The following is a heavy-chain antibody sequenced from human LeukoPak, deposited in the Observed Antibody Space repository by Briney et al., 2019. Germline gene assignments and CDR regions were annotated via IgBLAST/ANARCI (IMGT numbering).Heavy chain of an antibody. V-gene: IGHV3-23*01. CDR3: AKGYSSSWYGFDY. Sequence: GGSLRLSCAASGFTFSSYAMSWVRQAPGKGLEWVSAISGSGGSTYYADSVKGRFTIYRDNSKNTLYLQMNSLRAEDTAVYYCAKGYSSSWYGFDYWGQGTLVTVSS. J-gene: IGHJ4*02. CDR1: GFTFSSYA. D-gene: IGHD6-13*01. CDR2: ISGSGGST.